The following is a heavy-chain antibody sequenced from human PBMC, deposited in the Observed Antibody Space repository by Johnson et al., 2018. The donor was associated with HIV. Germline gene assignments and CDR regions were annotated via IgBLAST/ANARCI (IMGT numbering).Heavy chain of an antibody. D-gene: IGHD1-26*01. V-gene: IGHV3-66*01. CDR2: LYSGGST. CDR3: ARDSERGFDI. CDR1: GFTVSSNY. Sequence: MQLVESGGGLVQPGGSLRLSCAASGFTVSSNYMSWVRQAPGQGLEWVSVLYSGGSTSYADPVKGRFTIASDNSKNTPYLQMNSLRAEDTAVYYCARDSERGFDIWGQGTMVTVSS. J-gene: IGHJ3*02.